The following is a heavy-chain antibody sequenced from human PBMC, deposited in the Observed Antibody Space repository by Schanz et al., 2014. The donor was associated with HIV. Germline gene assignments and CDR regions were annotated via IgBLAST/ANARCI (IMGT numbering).Heavy chain of an antibody. Sequence: EVQLAESGGGLVKPGGSLRLSCTASGFTFSTYTMNWVRKAPGKGLEWVSTISGGGGDRYYADSVKGRFAISRDNSKDTLYLQMNSLGVDDSAIYYCVKRGSEASSNTWFADSWGQGTLVTVSS. CDR2: ISGGGGDR. CDR3: VKRGSEASSNTWFADS. J-gene: IGHJ4*02. CDR1: GFTFSTYT. V-gene: IGHV3-23*04. D-gene: IGHD3-10*01.